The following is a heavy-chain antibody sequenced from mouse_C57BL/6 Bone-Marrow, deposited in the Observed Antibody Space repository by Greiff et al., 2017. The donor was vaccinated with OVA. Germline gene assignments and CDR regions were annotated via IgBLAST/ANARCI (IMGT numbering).Heavy chain of an antibody. Sequence: QVQLQQSGPELVKPGASVKISCKASGYEFSSSWMNWVKQRPGKGLEWIGRIYPGDGDTNYNGKFKGKATLTADKSSSTAYMQLSSLTSEDSAVYFCASPLTGQFAYWGQGTLVTVSA. D-gene: IGHD4-1*01. CDR3: ASPLTGQFAY. V-gene: IGHV1-82*01. CDR2: IYPGDGDT. J-gene: IGHJ3*01. CDR1: GYEFSSSW.